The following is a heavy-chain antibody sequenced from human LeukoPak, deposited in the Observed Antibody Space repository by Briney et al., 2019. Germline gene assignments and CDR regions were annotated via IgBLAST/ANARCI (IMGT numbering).Heavy chain of an antibody. J-gene: IGHJ4*02. Sequence: GRSLRLSCAASGFTFSSYAMHWVRQAPGKGLEWVAVISYDGSNKYYADSVKGRFTISRDNSKNTLYLQMNSLRAEDTAVYYCAKNGYCSGGSCSSIDYWGQGTLVTVSS. CDR1: GFTFSSYA. V-gene: IGHV3-30-3*02. D-gene: IGHD2-15*01. CDR3: AKNGYCSGGSCSSIDY. CDR2: ISYDGSNK.